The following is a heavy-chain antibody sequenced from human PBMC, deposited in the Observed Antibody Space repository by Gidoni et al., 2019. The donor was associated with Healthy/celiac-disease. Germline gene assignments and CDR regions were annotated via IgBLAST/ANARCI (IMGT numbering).Heavy chain of an antibody. CDR1: VYTFTSYG. CDR3: ARDRYFDWSDAFDI. CDR2: ISAYNGNT. Sequence: QVQLVQSGADVKKPGASVKVSCKSSVYTFTSYGISCVRQAPGQGLEWMGWISAYNGNTNYAQKLQGRVTMTTDTSTSTAYMELRSLRSDDTAVYYCARDRYFDWSDAFDIWGQGTMVTVSS. V-gene: IGHV1-18*01. J-gene: IGHJ3*02. D-gene: IGHD3-9*01.